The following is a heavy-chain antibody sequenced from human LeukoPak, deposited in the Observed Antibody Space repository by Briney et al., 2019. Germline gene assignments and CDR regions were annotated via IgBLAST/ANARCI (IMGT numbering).Heavy chain of an antibody. V-gene: IGHV3-20*04. CDR2: INWNGGST. CDR3: AKGDTTWELPHDY. D-gene: IGHD1-26*01. CDR1: GFTFDDYG. J-gene: IGHJ4*02. Sequence: GGTLRLSCAASGFTFDDYGMSWVRQAPGKGLEWVSGINWNGGSTGYADSVKGRFTISRDNSKNTLYLQMNSLRAEDTAVYYCAKGDTTWELPHDYWGQGTLVTVSS.